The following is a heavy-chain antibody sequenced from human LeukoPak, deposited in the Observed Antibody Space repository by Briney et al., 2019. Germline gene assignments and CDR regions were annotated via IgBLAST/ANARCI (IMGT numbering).Heavy chain of an antibody. Sequence: SETLSLTCTVSGGSVSSSSYYWGWIRQPPGKGLEWIGSIYYSGSIYYNPSLKSRVTISVDTSKNQFSLKLSSVTAADTAVYYCATTEDWFDPWGQGTLVTVSS. J-gene: IGHJ5*02. CDR3: ATTEDWFDP. CDR1: GGSVSSSSYY. CDR2: IYYSGSI. V-gene: IGHV4-39*01.